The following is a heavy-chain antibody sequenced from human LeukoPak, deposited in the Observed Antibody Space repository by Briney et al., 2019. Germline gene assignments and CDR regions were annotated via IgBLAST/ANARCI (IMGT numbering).Heavy chain of an antibody. J-gene: IGHJ4*02. D-gene: IGHD4-17*01. Sequence: GGSLRLSCAASGFTFSSYAMNWVRQAPGRGLEWVSTLSGNGGSTYYADSVKGRFTISRDNSKNTLYLQMNSLKGEDTAVYYCAKSRRLYGDFIDYWGQGTLVTVSS. CDR1: GFTFSSYA. V-gene: IGHV3-23*01. CDR3: AKSRRLYGDFIDY. CDR2: LSGNGGST.